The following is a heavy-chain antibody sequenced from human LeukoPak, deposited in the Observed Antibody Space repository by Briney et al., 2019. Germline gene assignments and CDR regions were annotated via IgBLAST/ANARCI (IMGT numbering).Heavy chain of an antibody. CDR1: GFIFSSYA. Sequence: GGSLRLSCAASGFIFSSYAMKWVRQAPGKGLEWVSTIAGSGTYYADSVKGRFTISRDNSKNTLYLQMNSLRAEDTAVYYCAKGLFMHDYWDQGTLVTVSS. V-gene: IGHV3-23*01. D-gene: IGHD3-16*01. J-gene: IGHJ4*02. CDR2: IAGSGT. CDR3: AKGLFMHDY.